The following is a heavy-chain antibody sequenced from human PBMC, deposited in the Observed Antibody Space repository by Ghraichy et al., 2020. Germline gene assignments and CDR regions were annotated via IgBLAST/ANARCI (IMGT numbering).Heavy chain of an antibody. CDR2: ISWNSGSI. J-gene: IGHJ4*02. CDR1: GFTFDDYA. CDR3: AKDIGVVAATPEGFDY. V-gene: IGHV3-9*01. Sequence: GGSLRLSCAASGFTFDDYAMHWVRQAPGKGLEWVSGISWNSGSIGYADSVKGRFTISRDNAKNSLYLQMNSLRAEDTALYYCAKDIGVVAATPEGFDYWGQGTLVTVSS. D-gene: IGHD2-15*01.